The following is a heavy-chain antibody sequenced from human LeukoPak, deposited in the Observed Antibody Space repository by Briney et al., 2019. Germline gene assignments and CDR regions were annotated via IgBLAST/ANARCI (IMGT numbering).Heavy chain of an antibody. J-gene: IGHJ4*02. V-gene: IGHV3-9*01. Sequence: GGSLRLSCAASGFTFEDYAMHWVRQAPVKGLEWVSGISWNSGSIGYADSVKGRFTISRDNAKNSLYLQMNSLRAEDTALYYCAKDIAYYYGSGKFDYWGQGTLVTVSS. CDR3: AKDIAYYYGSGKFDY. CDR2: ISWNSGSI. D-gene: IGHD3-10*01. CDR1: GFTFEDYA.